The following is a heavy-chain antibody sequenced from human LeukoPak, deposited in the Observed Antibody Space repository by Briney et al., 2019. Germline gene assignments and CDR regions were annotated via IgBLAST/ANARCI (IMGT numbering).Heavy chain of an antibody. D-gene: IGHD3-22*01. Sequence: PGGSLRLSCAASGFTFSSYAMHWVRQAPGKGLEWVAVISYDGSNKYYADSVKGRFTISRDNSKNTLYLQMNSLRAEDTAVYYCARDEDYDSSGELNYWGQGTLVTVSS. CDR3: ARDEDYDSSGELNY. CDR1: GFTFSSYA. CDR2: ISYDGSNK. J-gene: IGHJ4*02. V-gene: IGHV3-30-3*01.